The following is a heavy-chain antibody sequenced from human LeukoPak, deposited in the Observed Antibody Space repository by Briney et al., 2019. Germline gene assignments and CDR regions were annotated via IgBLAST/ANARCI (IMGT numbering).Heavy chain of an antibody. CDR2: ISASGDNT. CDR3: AKGGRRHYGDYVAF. V-gene: IGHV3-23*01. CDR1: GFTLNSYA. J-gene: IGHJ4*02. Sequence: GGALRLSCDASGFTLNSYAMNWVRQAPGKGLEGVSVISASGDNTYYADSVKGWFTISRDDSKNTVYLQMNSLRADDTPVYHGAKGGRRHYGDYVAFWGQGTLVTVSS. D-gene: IGHD4-17*01.